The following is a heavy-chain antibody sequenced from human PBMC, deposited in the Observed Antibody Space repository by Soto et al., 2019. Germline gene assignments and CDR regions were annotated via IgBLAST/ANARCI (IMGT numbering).Heavy chain of an antibody. CDR2: IYWNDDK. V-gene: IGHV2-5*01. CDR3: AHRLELVSFDI. Sequence: QITLKESGPTLVKPTQTLTLTCTFSGFSLSTRAVGVGWIRQPPGKALEWLALIYWNDDKRYSPSLKNRLTITKDTPKNHGVLTMTNMDLGDTATYYCAHRLELVSFDIWGQGTKVTVSS. CDR1: GFSLSTRAVG. J-gene: IGHJ3*02. D-gene: IGHD1-26*01.